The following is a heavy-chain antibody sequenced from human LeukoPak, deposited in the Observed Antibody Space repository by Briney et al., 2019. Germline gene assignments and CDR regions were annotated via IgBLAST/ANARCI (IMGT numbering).Heavy chain of an antibody. CDR2: ISGSGGST. Sequence: GGSLRLSCAASGFTFSSYAMNWVRQAPGKGLEWVSAISGSGGSTYYADSVKGRFTISRDNSKNTLYLRMNSLRAEDTAVYYCAKAPPIFGVPLPDYWGQGTLVTVSS. V-gene: IGHV3-23*01. J-gene: IGHJ4*02. CDR3: AKAPPIFGVPLPDY. CDR1: GFTFSSYA. D-gene: IGHD3-3*01.